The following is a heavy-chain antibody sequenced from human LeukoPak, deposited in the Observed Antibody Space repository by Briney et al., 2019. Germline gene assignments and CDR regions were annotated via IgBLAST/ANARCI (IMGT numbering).Heavy chain of an antibody. CDR3: GRELDGSVDY. CDR1: GFTFSTYW. D-gene: IGHD3-10*01. CDR2: IQQDGIKK. V-gene: IGHV3-7*01. J-gene: IGHJ4*02. Sequence: GGSLRLSCAASGFTFSTYWMNWVRQAPGKGLEWVANIQQDGIKKYYVDSVEGRFTISRENAKNSLFLQMSSLRADDTAVYYCGRELDGSVDYWGQGTLVTVSS.